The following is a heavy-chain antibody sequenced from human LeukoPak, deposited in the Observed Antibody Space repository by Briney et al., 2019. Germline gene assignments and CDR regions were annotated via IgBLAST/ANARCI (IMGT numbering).Heavy chain of an antibody. J-gene: IGHJ3*02. D-gene: IGHD6-13*01. CDR3: AKELGSSSWYGDAFDI. V-gene: IGHV3-30*02. Sequence: PGGSLRLSCAASGFTFSSYGMHWVRQAPGKGLEWVAFIRYDGSNKYYADSVKGRFTISRDNSKNTLYLQMNSLRAEDTAVYYCAKELGSSSWYGDAFDIWGQGTMVTVSS. CDR2: IRYDGSNK. CDR1: GFTFSSYG.